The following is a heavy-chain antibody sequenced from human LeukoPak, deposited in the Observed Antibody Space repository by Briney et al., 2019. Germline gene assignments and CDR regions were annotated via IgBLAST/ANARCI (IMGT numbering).Heavy chain of an antibody. CDR2: INHSGST. V-gene: IGHV4-34*01. Sequence: SETLSLTCAVYGGSFSGYYWSWIRQPPGKGLEWIGEINHSGSTNYNPSLKSRVTISVDTSKNQFSLKLSSVTAADTAVYYCARGLSSPFDYWGQGTLVTVSS. CDR3: ARGLSSPFDY. J-gene: IGHJ4*02. CDR1: GGSFSGYY.